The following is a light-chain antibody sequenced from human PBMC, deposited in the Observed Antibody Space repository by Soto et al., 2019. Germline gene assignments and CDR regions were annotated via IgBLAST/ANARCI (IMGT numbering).Light chain of an antibody. CDR2: SAS. J-gene: IGKJ2*01. CDR3: QQYGSSPYT. V-gene: IGKV3-20*01. CDR1: QSVSNSF. Sequence: EVVLTQSPGTLSLSPGERATLSCRASQSVSNSFLAWYQHKPGQAPRLLIYSASSRAAGIPDRFSGSGSGTDFPLTISRLESEDFAVYYCQQYGSSPYTFGQGTQLEIK.